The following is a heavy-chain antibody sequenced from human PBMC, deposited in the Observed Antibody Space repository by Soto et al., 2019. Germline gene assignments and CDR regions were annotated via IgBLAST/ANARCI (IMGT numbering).Heavy chain of an antibody. J-gene: IGHJ4*02. V-gene: IGHV1-2*02. CDR2: INPTSGGT. Sequence: QVQLVQSGAEVKKPGASVKVSCKTSGYTFAAYYIHWIRQAPGQGLEWMGWINPTSGGTVYAQNFQDRVTMTRDTSISTAYMELRRLNSDDTAAYYCARDPDYGDYWGYFFDSWGQGTPVTVSS. D-gene: IGHD4-17*01. CDR1: GYTFAAYY. CDR3: ARDPDYGDYWGYFFDS.